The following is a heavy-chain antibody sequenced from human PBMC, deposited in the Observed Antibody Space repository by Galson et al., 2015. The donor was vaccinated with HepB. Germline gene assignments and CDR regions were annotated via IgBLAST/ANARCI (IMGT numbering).Heavy chain of an antibody. CDR3: ATDLRRYYDSRTVSGGY. V-gene: IGHV1-24*01. CDR2: FDPEDVET. D-gene: IGHD3-22*01. Sequence: SVKVSCKVSGYTLTELSMHWVRQPPGKGLEWMGGFDPEDVETFYAQKFQGRVTMTEDTSTGTAYMHLSSLTSEDTAVYYCATDLRRYYDSRTVSGGYWGQGTLVTVSS. CDR1: GYTLTELS. J-gene: IGHJ4*02.